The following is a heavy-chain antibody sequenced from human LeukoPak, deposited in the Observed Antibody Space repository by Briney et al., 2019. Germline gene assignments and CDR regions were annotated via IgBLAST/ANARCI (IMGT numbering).Heavy chain of an antibody. CDR3: ARGSSSCFDY. J-gene: IGHJ4*02. CDR1: GFTFSSYS. Sequence: GGSLRLSCAASGFTFSSYSMSWVRQAPGKGLEWGASISSSSSYIYYADSVKGRFTISRDNAKNSLYLQMNSLRAEDTAVYYCARGSSSCFDYWGQGTLVTVSS. D-gene: IGHD2-2*01. V-gene: IGHV3-21*01. CDR2: ISSSSSYI.